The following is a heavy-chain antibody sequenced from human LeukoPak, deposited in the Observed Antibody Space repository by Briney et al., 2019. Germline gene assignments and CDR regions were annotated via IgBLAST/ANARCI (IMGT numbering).Heavy chain of an antibody. CDR1: GGSISSSSYY. CDR2: IYYSGST. V-gene: IGHV4-39*07. D-gene: IGHD2/OR15-2a*01. J-gene: IGHJ4*02. CDR3: ASLYVIDY. Sequence: SETLSLTCTVSGGSISSSSYYWGWIRQPPGKGLEWIGSIYYSGSTYYNPSLKSRVTISVDTSKNQFSLKLSSVTAADTAVYCCASLYVIDYWGQGTLVTVSS.